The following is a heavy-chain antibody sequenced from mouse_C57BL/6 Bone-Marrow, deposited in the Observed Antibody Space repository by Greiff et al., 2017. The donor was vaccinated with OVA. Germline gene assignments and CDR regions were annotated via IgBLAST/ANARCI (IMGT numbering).Heavy chain of an antibody. V-gene: IGHV5-17*01. Sequence: VQLKQSGGGLVKPGGSLKLSCAASGFTFSDYGMHWVRQAPEKGLEWVAYISSGSSTIYYADTVKGRFTISRDNAKNTLFLQMTSLRSEDTAMYYCARWATVVATRAMDYWGQGTSVTVSS. D-gene: IGHD1-1*01. CDR2: ISSGSSTI. J-gene: IGHJ4*01. CDR3: ARWATVVATRAMDY. CDR1: GFTFSDYG.